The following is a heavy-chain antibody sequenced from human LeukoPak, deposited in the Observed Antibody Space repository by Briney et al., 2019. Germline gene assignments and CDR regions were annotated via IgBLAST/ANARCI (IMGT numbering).Heavy chain of an antibody. J-gene: IGHJ5*02. CDR2: IYNRGST. D-gene: IGHD3-10*01. CDR1: GGSINSHY. Sequence: PSETLSLTCTVSGGSINSHYWSWIRQPPGKGLEWIGYIYNRGSTNYNPSLKSRVTISMDTSKNQFSLKLTSVAAADTAVYYCARGGDYYNSGTCYAFDPWGQGTLVTVSS. CDR3: ARGGDYYNSGTCYAFDP. V-gene: IGHV4-59*11.